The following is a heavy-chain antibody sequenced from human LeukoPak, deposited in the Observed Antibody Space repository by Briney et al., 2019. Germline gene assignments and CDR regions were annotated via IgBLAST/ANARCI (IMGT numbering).Heavy chain of an antibody. J-gene: IGHJ5*02. D-gene: IGHD6-13*01. CDR2: IKQDGSEK. CDR3: ARSKRLVRSGWWFDP. V-gene: IGHV3-7*01. Sequence: GGSLRLSCAASGFTFSSYWMSWVRQAPGKGLEWVANIKQDGSEKYYVDSVKGRFTISRANAKTSLYLQMNSLRAEDTAVYYCARSKRLVRSGWWFDPWGQGTLVTVSS. CDR1: GFTFSSYW.